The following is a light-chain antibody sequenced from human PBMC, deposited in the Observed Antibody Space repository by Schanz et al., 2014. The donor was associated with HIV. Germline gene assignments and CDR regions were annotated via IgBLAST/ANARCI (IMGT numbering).Light chain of an antibody. CDR1: QTVSSRF. Sequence: EIVLTQSPVTLSLSPGERATLSCRASQTVSSRFIVWYQQEPGQSPRLLIYSASSRATGIPDRFSGSGSGTDFTLTISRLEPEDSAVYYCQQYGSSYTFGQGTKLEIK. CDR3: QQYGSSYT. J-gene: IGKJ2*01. V-gene: IGKV3-20*01. CDR2: SAS.